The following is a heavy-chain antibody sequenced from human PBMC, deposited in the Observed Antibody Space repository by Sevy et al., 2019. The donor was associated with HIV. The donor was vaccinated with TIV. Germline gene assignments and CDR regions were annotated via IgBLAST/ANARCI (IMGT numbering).Heavy chain of an antibody. V-gene: IGHV3-23*01. D-gene: IGHD1-26*01. CDR1: GFTFNTYA. J-gene: IGHJ4*02. CDR2: ITGSGDST. CDR3: ASHGGSYPRHYIDY. Sequence: GGSLRLSCAASGFTFNTYAMSWVRQAPGRGLEWVSGITGSGDSTYYVDSVKGRFTIPRDNSKDTLYVQMNSLRAEDTAVYYCASHGGSYPRHYIDYWGQGTLVTVSS.